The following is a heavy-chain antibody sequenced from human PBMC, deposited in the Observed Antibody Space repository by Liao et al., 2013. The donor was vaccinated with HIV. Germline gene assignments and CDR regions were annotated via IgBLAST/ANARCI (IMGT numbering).Heavy chain of an antibody. V-gene: IGHV4-34*01. CDR2: INHSGST. D-gene: IGHD3-9*01. CDR1: GGSFSGYY. CDR3: ARERYFDWFDAFDI. J-gene: IGHJ3*02. Sequence: QVQLQQWGAGLLKPSETLSLTCAVYGGSFSGYYWSWIRQPPGKGLEWIGEINHSGSTNYNPSLKSRVTISVDTSRNQFSLKLSSMTAADTAVYYCARERYFDWFDAFDIWAKGQWSPSLQ.